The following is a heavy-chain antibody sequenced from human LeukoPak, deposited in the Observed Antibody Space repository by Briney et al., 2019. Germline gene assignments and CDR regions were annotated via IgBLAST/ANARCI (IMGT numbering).Heavy chain of an antibody. V-gene: IGHV3-23*01. Sequence: GGSLRLSCVASGFTFSNSAMSWVRQAPGKGLEWVSAISGSGGSTYYADSVKGRFTISRDNSKNTLYLQMNSLRAEDTAVYYCAKDSGVSDIWGQGTMVTVSS. D-gene: IGHD3-10*01. CDR3: AKDSGVSDI. CDR2: ISGSGGST. CDR1: GFTFSNSA. J-gene: IGHJ3*02.